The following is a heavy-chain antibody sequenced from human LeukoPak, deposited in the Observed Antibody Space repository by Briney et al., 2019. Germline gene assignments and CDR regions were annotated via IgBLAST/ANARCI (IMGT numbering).Heavy chain of an antibody. Sequence: PGGSLRLSCAASGFTFDDYAMHWVRHAPGKGLEWVSGISWNSGSIGYADSVKGRFTISRDNAKNSLCLQMNSLRAEDTALYYCAKEGPYYDSSGYYLDYWGQGTLVTVSS. CDR1: GFTFDDYA. CDR2: ISWNSGSI. J-gene: IGHJ4*02. D-gene: IGHD3-22*01. CDR3: AKEGPYYDSSGYYLDY. V-gene: IGHV3-9*01.